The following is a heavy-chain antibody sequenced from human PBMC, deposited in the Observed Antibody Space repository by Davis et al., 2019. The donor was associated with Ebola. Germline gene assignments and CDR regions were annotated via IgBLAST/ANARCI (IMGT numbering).Heavy chain of an antibody. J-gene: IGHJ6*02. CDR1: GFTSIRYA. CDR3: ARDSGSNFTWYRYAKDV. V-gene: IGHV1-3*01. CDR2: INVDNDGT. D-gene: IGHD1-26*01. Sequence: ASVQVSCKASGFTSIRYAIHRVRQVPGQRLEWLGWINVDNDGTRYSQSLQGRITINKDTSASTAYMEMSNLRSEDKAVYYCARDSGSNFTWYRYAKDVWGQGTTVTVTS.